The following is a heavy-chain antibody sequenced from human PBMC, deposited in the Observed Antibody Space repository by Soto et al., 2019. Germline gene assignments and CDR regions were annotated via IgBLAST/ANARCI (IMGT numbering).Heavy chain of an antibody. Sequence: ASVKVSCKAPGYTFTSYGISWVRQAPGQGLEWMGWISAYNGNTNYAQKLQGRVTMTTDTSTSTAYMELRSLRSDDTAVYYCARSPYYYDSSGYYNWGQGTLVTGSS. V-gene: IGHV1-18*01. J-gene: IGHJ4*02. D-gene: IGHD3-22*01. CDR2: ISAYNGNT. CDR1: GYTFTSYG. CDR3: ARSPYYYDSSGYYN.